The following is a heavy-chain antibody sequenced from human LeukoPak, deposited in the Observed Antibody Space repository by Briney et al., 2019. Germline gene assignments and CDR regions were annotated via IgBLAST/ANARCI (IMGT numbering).Heavy chain of an antibody. Sequence: SETLSLTCAVSGGSISSGDYSWSWIRQPPGEGLEWIGFIYNSGNTYYNPSLKSRVTLSVGTSKNQFSLNLSSVTAADTAGYYCARTAYDSSDFYRFDYWGQGTLVTVSS. D-gene: IGHD3-22*01. J-gene: IGHJ4*02. CDR3: ARTAYDSSDFYRFDY. V-gene: IGHV4-30-4*07. CDR2: IYNSGNT. CDR1: GGSISSGDYS.